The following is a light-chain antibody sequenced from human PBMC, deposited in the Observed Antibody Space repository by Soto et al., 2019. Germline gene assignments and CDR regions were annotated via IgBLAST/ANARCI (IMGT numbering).Light chain of an antibody. CDR2: RDT. CDR1: ELPKQF. J-gene: IGLJ2*01. CDR3: QSADSSGTPVV. Sequence: SYELTQSPSVSVSPGQTARITCSGDELPKQFAYWYQQKPGQAPLLLIYRDTERPSGVPERFSGSSSETTATLTIGGVQAEDEAEYYCQSADSSGTPVVFGGGTKLT. V-gene: IGLV3-25*03.